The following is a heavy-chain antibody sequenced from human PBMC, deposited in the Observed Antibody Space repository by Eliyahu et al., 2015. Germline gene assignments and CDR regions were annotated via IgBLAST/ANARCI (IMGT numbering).Heavy chain of an antibody. CDR2: INSDGSTT. CDR1: GITVSSYW. V-gene: IGHV3-74*01. J-gene: IGHJ4*02. CDR3: ARLNSIWYPDY. Sequence: EVQLVESGGGLVQPGGSLRLSCAASGITVSSYWMHWVRQAPGKGLVWVSCINSDGSTTFYADSVKGRFTISRDNAKNTLYLQMNSLRVEDTAVYYCARLNSIWYPDYWGQGTLVTVSS. D-gene: IGHD6-13*01.